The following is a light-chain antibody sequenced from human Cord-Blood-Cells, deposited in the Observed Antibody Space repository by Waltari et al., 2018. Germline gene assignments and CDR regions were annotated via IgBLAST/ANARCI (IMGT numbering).Light chain of an antibody. V-gene: IGKV3-11*01. CDR1: QSVSSY. CDR2: DAS. CDR3: QQRSNWPRS. J-gene: IGKJ2*03. Sequence: EIVLIQSPATLSLSPGERATLSCRASQSVSSYLAWYQQKPGQAPRLLIYDASNWATGIPARFSGSGSGTDFTLTISSLEPEDFAVYYCQQRSNWPRSFGQGTKLEIK.